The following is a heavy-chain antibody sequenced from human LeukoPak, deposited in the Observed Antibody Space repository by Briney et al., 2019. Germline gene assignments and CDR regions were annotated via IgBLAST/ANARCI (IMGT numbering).Heavy chain of an antibody. J-gene: IGHJ4*02. Sequence: GGSLRLSCAASGFTFSDYYMSWIRQAPGKGLEWVSYISSSGSTIYYADSVKGRFTISRDNTKNSLYLQMNSLRAEDTAVYYCARLENYDILTGYYTYWGQGTLVTVSS. CDR3: ARLENYDILTGYYTY. V-gene: IGHV3-11*01. CDR1: GFTFSDYY. CDR2: ISSSGSTI. D-gene: IGHD3-9*01.